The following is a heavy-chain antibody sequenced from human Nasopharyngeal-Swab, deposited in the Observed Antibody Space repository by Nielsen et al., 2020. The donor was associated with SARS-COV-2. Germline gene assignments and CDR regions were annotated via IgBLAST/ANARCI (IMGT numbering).Heavy chain of an antibody. CDR1: GFIFSSYA. V-gene: IGHV3-73*01. Sequence: GESLKISCAASGFIFSSYAIHWVRQASGKGLEWVGRIRSKGNSYATAYAASVKGRFTISRDDSKNTAYLQMNSLITEDTAVYYCTRCGGSCYTGKDYWGQGTLVTVSS. D-gene: IGHD2-15*01. CDR3: TRCGGSCYTGKDY. J-gene: IGHJ4*02. CDR2: IRSKGNSYAT.